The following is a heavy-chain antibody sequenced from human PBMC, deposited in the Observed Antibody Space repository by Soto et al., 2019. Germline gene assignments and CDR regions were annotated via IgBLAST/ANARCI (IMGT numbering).Heavy chain of an antibody. CDR2: IRTKANDYAT. J-gene: IGHJ4*02. CDR1: GFTFSGSA. CDR3: TPTVTLRGFDY. V-gene: IGHV3-73*02. Sequence: EVQLVESGGGLVQPGGSLKLSCAASGFTFSGSAMHWVRQTSGKGLEWVGRIRTKANDYATVYSASVKGRFTISRDASKNTADLQMSSLRPEDTALYYCTPTVTLRGFDYWGQGTLVTVSS. D-gene: IGHD4-17*01.